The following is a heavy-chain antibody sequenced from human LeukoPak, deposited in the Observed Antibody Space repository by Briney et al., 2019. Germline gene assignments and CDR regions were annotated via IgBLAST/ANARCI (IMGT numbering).Heavy chain of an antibody. V-gene: IGHV4-34*01. CDR2: INHSGTT. CDR3: ARPGGGPIR. J-gene: IGHJ4*02. D-gene: IGHD2-15*01. Sequence: TSETLSLTCAVYGGSFSGYYWSRIRQPPGKGLEWIGEINHSGTTNYNPSLKSRVTISVDTSKNQFSLKLTSVTAADTAIYYCARPGGGPIRWGQGTLVTVSS. CDR1: GGSFSGYY.